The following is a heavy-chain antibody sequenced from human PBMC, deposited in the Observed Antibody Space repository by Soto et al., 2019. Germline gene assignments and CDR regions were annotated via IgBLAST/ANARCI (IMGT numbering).Heavy chain of an antibody. V-gene: IGHV1-8*01. CDR2: MNPNSGNT. D-gene: IGHD3-16*02. Sequence: QVQLVQSGAEVKKPGASVKVSCKASGYTFTSYDINWVRQATGQGLEWMGWMNPNSGNTGYAQKFQGRVTMTRNTSISTAYMELSSLRSEDTAVYYCARSRLSRYDYIWGSYRYTLYYFDYWGQGTLVTVSS. CDR1: GYTFTSYD. J-gene: IGHJ4*02. CDR3: ARSRLSRYDYIWGSYRYTLYYFDY.